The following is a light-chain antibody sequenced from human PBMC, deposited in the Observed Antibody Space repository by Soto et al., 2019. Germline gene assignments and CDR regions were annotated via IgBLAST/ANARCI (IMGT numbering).Light chain of an antibody. Sequence: QSALTQPRSVSGSLGQSVTISCTGTSSDVGSYNYVSWYQQHPGKAPKVMIYDVSERPSGVPDRFSGSKSGNTASLTISGRQAEDEADYYCCSYAGSPMYVFGTGTKLTVL. CDR2: DVS. V-gene: IGLV2-11*01. CDR3: CSYAGSPMYV. CDR1: SSDVGSYNY. J-gene: IGLJ1*01.